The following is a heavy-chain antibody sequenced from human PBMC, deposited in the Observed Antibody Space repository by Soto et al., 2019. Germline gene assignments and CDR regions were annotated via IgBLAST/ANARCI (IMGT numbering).Heavy chain of an antibody. V-gene: IGHV1-24*01. CDR1: GYTLPELS. Sequence: VDAVKVSCKVSGYTLPELSMHSVRQAPGKGLEWMGGFDPEDGETIYAQKFQGRVTMTEDTSTDTAYMELSSLRSEDTAVDYCATPITIFGVASGNWFDPWGQVTLVTVS. D-gene: IGHD3-3*01. J-gene: IGHJ5*02. CDR3: ATPITIFGVASGNWFDP. CDR2: FDPEDGET.